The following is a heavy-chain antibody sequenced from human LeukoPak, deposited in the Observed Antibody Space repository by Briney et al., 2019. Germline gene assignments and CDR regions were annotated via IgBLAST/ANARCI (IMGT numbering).Heavy chain of an antibody. Sequence: GGSLRLSFAASGFTFSSYSMNWVRQAPGKGLEWVSSITSSSSYIYYADSVKGRFTISRDNAKNSLYLQMNSLRAEDTAVYYCARSYCRGGSCYSGDAFDIWGQGTMVTVSS. D-gene: IGHD2-15*01. CDR3: ARSYCRGGSCYSGDAFDI. J-gene: IGHJ3*02. V-gene: IGHV3-21*01. CDR2: ITSSSSYI. CDR1: GFTFSSYS.